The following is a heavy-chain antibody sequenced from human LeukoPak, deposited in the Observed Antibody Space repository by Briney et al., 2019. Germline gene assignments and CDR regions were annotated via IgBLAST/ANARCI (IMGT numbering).Heavy chain of an antibody. D-gene: IGHD2-2*01. V-gene: IGHV3-64*04. J-gene: IGHJ5*02. CDR3: ANPTLYCSSIKCPA. Sequence: GGSLRLSCSASGFTFSSYAMHWVRQAPGKGLEYVSAISSNGGSTYYADSVKGRFTISRDNSKNTLYLQMNSLRVEDTAVYYCANPTLYCSSIKCPAWGQGTLVTVSS. CDR1: GFTFSSYA. CDR2: ISSNGGST.